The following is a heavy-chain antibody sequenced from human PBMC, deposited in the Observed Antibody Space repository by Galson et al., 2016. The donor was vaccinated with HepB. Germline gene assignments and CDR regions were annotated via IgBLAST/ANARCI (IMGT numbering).Heavy chain of an antibody. CDR2: ITSTGNTM. CDR1: GFSFSDYY. Sequence: SLRLSCAASGFSFSDYYMTWVRQAPGKGLECVSYITSTGNTMYYADSVKGRFTISRDNTKNSLYLQMNSLRAEDTAVYFCARSIWVGEWGKGDYGMHVWGQGTTVTVSS. V-gene: IGHV3-11*01. CDR3: ARSIWVGEWGKGDYGMHV. J-gene: IGHJ6*02. D-gene: IGHD3-10*01.